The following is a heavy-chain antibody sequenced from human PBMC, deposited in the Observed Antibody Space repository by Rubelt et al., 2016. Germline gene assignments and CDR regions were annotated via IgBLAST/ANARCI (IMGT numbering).Heavy chain of an antibody. Sequence: WVRQASGEGLEWGSVIYSGGSTYYADSVKGRFTISRDNSKNTLYLQMNSLRAEDTAVYYCARGGGVVVVPAATYFDYWGQGTRVTVSS. V-gene: IGHV3-53*01. CDR3: ARGGGVVVVPAATYFDY. D-gene: IGHD2-2*01. CDR2: IYSGGST. J-gene: IGHJ4*02.